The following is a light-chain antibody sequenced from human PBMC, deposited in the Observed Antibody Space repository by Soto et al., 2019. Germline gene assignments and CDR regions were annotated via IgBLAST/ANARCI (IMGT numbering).Light chain of an antibody. CDR2: GDT. J-gene: IGLJ2*01. V-gene: IGLV1-40*01. Sequence: QSVLTQPPSVSGAPGHRITISCSGSSSNIGAGYDVYWYQHLPGTAPKLLIYGDTNRPSGVPDRISASKSGTSASLAITGLQADDEAEYYCQSYDSSLSGLLFGGGTKLTVL. CDR3: QSYDSSLSGLL. CDR1: SSNIGAGYD.